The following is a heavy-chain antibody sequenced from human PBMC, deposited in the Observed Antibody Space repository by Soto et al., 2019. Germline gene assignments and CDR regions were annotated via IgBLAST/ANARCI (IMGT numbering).Heavy chain of an antibody. Sequence: PGGSMRLSCVVSGFTASAYYTNWVRQAPGKGLEWVSSLYSGGATFYADSVKGRFTVSGDNSKNTLYLRMSSLRAEDAAVYYCARAGMWFGQLYWGQGSLVTVSS. V-gene: IGHV3-53*01. J-gene: IGHJ4*02. CDR2: LYSGGAT. CDR3: ARAGMWFGQLY. D-gene: IGHD3-10*01. CDR1: GFTASAYY.